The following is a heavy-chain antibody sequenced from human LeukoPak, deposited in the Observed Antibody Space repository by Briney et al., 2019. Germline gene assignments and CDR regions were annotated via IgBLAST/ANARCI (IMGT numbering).Heavy chain of an antibody. Sequence: GSSVKVSCKASGGTFGRYAFSWVRQAPGQGLEWMGVIIPFFDSRNYAQKFQGRVTITADASTSTAYMELSSLTSEDSAVYYCASFLGYCFKGACYKGRYFDYWGQGTLVTVFS. CDR2: IIPFFDSR. J-gene: IGHJ4*02. CDR1: GGTFGRYA. D-gene: IGHD2-8*01. V-gene: IGHV1-69*01. CDR3: ASFLGYCFKGACYKGRYFDY.